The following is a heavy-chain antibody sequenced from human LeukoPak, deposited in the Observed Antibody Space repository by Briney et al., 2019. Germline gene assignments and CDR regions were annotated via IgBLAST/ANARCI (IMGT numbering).Heavy chain of an antibody. V-gene: IGHV1-8*01. CDR3: AGSGRPAATSSYYYYYMDV. CDR2: MNPNSGNT. Sequence: ASVKVSCKASGYTFTSYDINWVRQATGQGLEWMGWMNPNSGNTGYAQKFQGRVTMTRNTSISTAYMELSSLRSEDTAVYYCAGSGRPAATSSYYYYYMDVWGKGTTVTVSS. D-gene: IGHD2-15*01. J-gene: IGHJ6*03. CDR1: GYTFTSYD.